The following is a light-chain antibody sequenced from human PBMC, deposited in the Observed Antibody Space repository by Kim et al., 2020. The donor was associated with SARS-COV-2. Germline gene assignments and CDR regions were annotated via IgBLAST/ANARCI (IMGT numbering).Light chain of an antibody. CDR2: DVS. J-gene: IGLJ1*01. V-gene: IGLV2-14*04. Sequence: GQSITLSCTGTSSDIGGYNYVSWYQQHPGKAPKLMIYDVSKRPSGVSVRFSGSKSGNTASLTISGLQAEDEADYYCNSYTSGNTRVFGTGTKVTVL. CDR3: NSYTSGNTRV. CDR1: SSDIGGYNY.